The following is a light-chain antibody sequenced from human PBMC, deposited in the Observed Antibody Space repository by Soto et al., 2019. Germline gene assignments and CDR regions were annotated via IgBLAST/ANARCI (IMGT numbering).Light chain of an antibody. Sequence: DIQMTQSPPSLSASVGDTITITCRASEDFTTYVAWLQQKPGKAPRSLIHTASSLQRGVSSKFSGSGSGTHFTLTISSLQPEDFATYYCQQYKHYPLTFGGGTKVEIK. CDR2: TAS. CDR3: QQYKHYPLT. CDR1: EDFTTY. J-gene: IGKJ4*01. V-gene: IGKV1-16*02.